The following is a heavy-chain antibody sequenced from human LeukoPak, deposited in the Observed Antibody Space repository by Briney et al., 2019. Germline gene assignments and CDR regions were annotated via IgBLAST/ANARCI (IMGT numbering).Heavy chain of an antibody. D-gene: IGHD2-2*02. J-gene: IGHJ4*02. CDR2: INPNSGAT. V-gene: IGHV1-2*02. CDR1: GYTFTIYY. Sequence: ASVKVSCKASGYTFTIYYMHWVRQAPGQGLEWMGWINPNSGATSYAQRLQGRVTMTRDTSISTAYMGLSGLTSDDTAVYYCARNPPYCTSTSCYNDYWGQGTLVTVSS. CDR3: ARNPPYCTSTSCYNDY.